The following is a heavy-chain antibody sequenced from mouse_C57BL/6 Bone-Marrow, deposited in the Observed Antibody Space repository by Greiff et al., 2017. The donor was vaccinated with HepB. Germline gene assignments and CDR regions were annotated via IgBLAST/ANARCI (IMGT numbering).Heavy chain of an antibody. Sequence: QVQLQQSGDELVKPGASVKISCKASGYAFSSYWMNWVKQRPGKGLEWIGQIYPGDGDTNYNGKFKGKATLTADKSSSTAYMQLSSLTSEDSAVYFCARLGTTVVEDYFDYWGQGTTLTVSS. CDR1: GYAFSSYW. D-gene: IGHD1-1*01. J-gene: IGHJ2*01. CDR2: IYPGDGDT. V-gene: IGHV1-80*01. CDR3: ARLGTTVVEDYFDY.